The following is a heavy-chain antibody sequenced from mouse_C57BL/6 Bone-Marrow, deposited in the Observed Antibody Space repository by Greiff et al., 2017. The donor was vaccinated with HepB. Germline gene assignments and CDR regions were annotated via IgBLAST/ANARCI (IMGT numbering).Heavy chain of an antibody. CDR1: GFSLTSYG. CDR3: ALYDGYDEAY. V-gene: IGHV2-9*01. D-gene: IGHD2-2*01. Sequence: QVQLKESGPGLVEPSQSLSITCTVSGFSLTSYGVDWVRQPPGKGLEWLGVICGSGSTNYNSALMSRLSTSKDNTKSQIFLKKNSLQTDDTAMDYCALYDGYDEAYCGRGTLVTVSA. CDR2: ICGSGST. J-gene: IGHJ3*01.